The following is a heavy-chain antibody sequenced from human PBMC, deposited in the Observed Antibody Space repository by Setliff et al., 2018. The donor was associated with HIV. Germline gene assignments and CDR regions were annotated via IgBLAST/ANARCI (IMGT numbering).Heavy chain of an antibody. CDR2: ITHSGST. J-gene: IGHJ4*02. Sequence: ETLSLTCAVYGGSFTDFYWTFIRQSPGKGLEWIGEITHSGSTTYDPSLKSRITVSVDTSKNQFSLKLPSVTAADMGVYYCARGRKKTLAVSGTRYFDFWGQGTLVTVSS. D-gene: IGHD6-19*01. CDR3: ARGRKKTLAVSGTRYFDF. CDR1: GGSFTDFY. V-gene: IGHV4-34*01.